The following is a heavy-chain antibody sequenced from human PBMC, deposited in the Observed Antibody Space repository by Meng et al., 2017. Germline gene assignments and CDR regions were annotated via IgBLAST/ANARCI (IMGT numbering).Heavy chain of an antibody. CDR2: IYYSGST. Sequence: LRLSCTVSGGSISSGGYYWSWIRQHPGKGLEWIGYIYYSGSTYYNPSLKSLVTISVDTSKNQFSLKLSSVTAADTAVYYCAVGDSYGYEALVHWGQGTRVTGSS. V-gene: IGHV4-31*01. CDR1: GGSISSGGYY. CDR3: AVGDSYGYEALVH. D-gene: IGHD5-18*01. J-gene: IGHJ4*02.